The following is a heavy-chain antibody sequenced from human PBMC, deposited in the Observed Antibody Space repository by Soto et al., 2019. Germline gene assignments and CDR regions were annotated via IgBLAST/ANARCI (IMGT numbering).Heavy chain of an antibody. CDR1: GFTFSSYA. V-gene: IGHV3-23*01. CDR3: AKDYYSGSGSYFDY. D-gene: IGHD3-10*01. CDR2: ISGGGDST. J-gene: IGHJ4*02. Sequence: GGSLRLSCSASGFTFSSYAMTWVRQAPGKGLEWVSAISGGGDSTYYADSVKGRFTISRDNSKNTLYLQMNNLRAEDTAVYYCAKDYYSGSGSYFDYWGQGTLVTVSS.